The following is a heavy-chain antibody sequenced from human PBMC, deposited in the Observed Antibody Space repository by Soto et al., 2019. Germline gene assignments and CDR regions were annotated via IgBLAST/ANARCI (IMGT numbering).Heavy chain of an antibody. D-gene: IGHD2-21*01. CDR2: ISSSGGST. CDR1: GFTFSSYA. CDR3: VMISAPIHFNEYYFDY. Sequence: PGGSLSLSCSASGFTFSSYAMHWVRQAPGKGLEYVSAISSSGGSTYYADSVKGRFTISRDNSKNTLYLQMSSLRAEDTAVYYCVMISAPIHFNEYYFDYWGQGTLVTVSS. J-gene: IGHJ4*02. V-gene: IGHV3-64D*08.